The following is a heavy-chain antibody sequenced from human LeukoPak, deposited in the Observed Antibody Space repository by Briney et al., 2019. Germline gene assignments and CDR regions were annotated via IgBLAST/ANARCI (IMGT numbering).Heavy chain of an antibody. D-gene: IGHD3-10*01. CDR1: DDSISDYY. Sequence: SETLSLTCTVSDDSISDYYRGWIRQPPGKGLEWIGHFHNSGTSTYNPSLKSRVTMSVDTSKNQFSLKLSSVTAADTAVYYCARESLLGRFSGAPGGAPFDYWGQGTLVTVSS. V-gene: IGHV4-59*12. CDR3: ARESLLGRFSGAPGGAPFDY. CDR2: FHNSGTS. J-gene: IGHJ4*02.